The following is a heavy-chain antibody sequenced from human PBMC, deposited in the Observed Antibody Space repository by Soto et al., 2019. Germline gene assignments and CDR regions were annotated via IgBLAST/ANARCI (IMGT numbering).Heavy chain of an antibody. CDR2: ISSSTNYI. CDR3: ARESEDLTSNFDY. J-gene: IGHJ4*02. Sequence: EVQLVESGGGLVKPGGSLRLSCTGSGFTSTSFTMNWVRQPPGKGLEWVSSISSSTNYIYYGDSMKGRFTISRDNAKNSLYLEMNSLRAEDTAVYYGARESEDLTSNFDYWGQGALVTVSS. CDR1: GFTSTSFT. V-gene: IGHV3-21*06.